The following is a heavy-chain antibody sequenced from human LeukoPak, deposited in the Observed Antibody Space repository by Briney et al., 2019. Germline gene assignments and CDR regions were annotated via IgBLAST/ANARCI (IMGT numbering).Heavy chain of an antibody. J-gene: IGHJ6*03. V-gene: IGHV4-34*01. CDR3: ARGRVSSSTWHSTYYYYFYMDV. CDR1: GGSFSGYY. D-gene: IGHD4-11*01. CDR2: INHSGST. Sequence: NTSETLSLTCAVYGGSFSGYYWSWIRQPPGKGLEWIGEINHSGSTNYNPSLKSRVTISVDTSKNHFSLQLSSVTAADTAVYFCARGRVSSSTWHSTYYYYFYMDVWGKGTTVTVSS.